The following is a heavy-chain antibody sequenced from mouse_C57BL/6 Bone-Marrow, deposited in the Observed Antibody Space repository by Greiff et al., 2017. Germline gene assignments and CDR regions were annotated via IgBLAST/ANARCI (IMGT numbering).Heavy chain of an antibody. V-gene: IGHV14-4*01. CDR3: AGYGNCYY. CDR2: IDPENGDT. D-gene: IGHD2-10*02. CDR1: GFNIKDDY. Sequence: VQLQQSGVELVRPGASVKLSCTASGFNIKDDYMHWVKQRPEQGLEWIGWIDPENGDTEYASKFQGKATITADTSSNTASLQLSSLTSEVTAVYYCAGYGNCYYWGQGTTLTVSS. J-gene: IGHJ2*01.